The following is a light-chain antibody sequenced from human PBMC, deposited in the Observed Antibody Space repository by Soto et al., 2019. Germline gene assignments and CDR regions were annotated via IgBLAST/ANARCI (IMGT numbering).Light chain of an antibody. CDR2: GAS. CDR1: QSVSSSY. V-gene: IGKV3-20*01. CDR3: QQYGSSPSYN. J-gene: IGKJ2*01. Sequence: EIVLTQSPGNLSLSPGERATLSCRASQSVSSSYLAWYQQKPGQAPRLLIYGASSRATGIPDRFSGSGSGTDFTLTISRLEPEEFAVYYCQQYGSSPSYNFGQGTKLEIK.